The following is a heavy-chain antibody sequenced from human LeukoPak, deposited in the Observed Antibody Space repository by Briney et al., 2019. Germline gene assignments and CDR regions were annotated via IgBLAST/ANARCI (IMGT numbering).Heavy chain of an antibody. Sequence: PSETLSLTCTVSGGSLSSFYWTWIRQPPGKGLEWIGYIFYTGSTSYNPSLKSRVTISVDTSKNQFSLKLSSVTAADTAVYYCAGHHPRNTVDFWGQGTLVTVSS. CDR2: IFYTGST. V-gene: IGHV4-59*08. CDR1: GGSLSSFY. D-gene: IGHD2/OR15-2a*01. CDR3: AGHHPRNTVDF. J-gene: IGHJ4*02.